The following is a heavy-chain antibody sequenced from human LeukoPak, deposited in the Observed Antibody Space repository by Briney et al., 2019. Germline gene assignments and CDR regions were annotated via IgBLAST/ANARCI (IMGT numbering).Heavy chain of an antibody. CDR2: INPNSGGT. Sequence: ASVKVSCKASGYTFTGYYMHWVRQAPGQGLEWMGWINPNSGGTNYAQKFQGRVTMTRDTSISTAYMELSRLRSDDTAVYYCARISDSSGYPLHYYFDYWGQGPLVTVSS. V-gene: IGHV1-2*02. CDR1: GYTFTGYY. D-gene: IGHD3-22*01. CDR3: ARISDSSGYPLHYYFDY. J-gene: IGHJ4*02.